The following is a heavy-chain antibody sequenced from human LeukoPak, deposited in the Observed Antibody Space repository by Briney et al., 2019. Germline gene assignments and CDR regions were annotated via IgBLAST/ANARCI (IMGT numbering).Heavy chain of an antibody. J-gene: IGHJ4*02. Sequence: SETLSLTCTVSGGSISTYYWSWIRQSPGKGLEWIGYIYYSGNTNYNPSLKSRVTISVDTSKNQFSLRLSSVTAADTAVYYSARLASGSYGPLTPFDYWGQGTLVTVSS. CDR1: GGSISTYY. D-gene: IGHD1-26*01. CDR3: ARLASGSYGPLTPFDY. CDR2: IYYSGNT. V-gene: IGHV4-59*08.